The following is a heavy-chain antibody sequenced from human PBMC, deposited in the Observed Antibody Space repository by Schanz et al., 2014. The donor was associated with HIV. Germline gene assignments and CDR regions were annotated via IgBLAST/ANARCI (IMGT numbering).Heavy chain of an antibody. D-gene: IGHD3-10*01. V-gene: IGHV3-33*01. Sequence: VQLLESGGCVVRPGRSLRLSCAASGFTFSSFGMHWVRQAPGKGLEWVAVIWYDGSNKYYADSVKGRFTISRDNSKNTLYLQMNSLTAEDTAVYYCASDGSGSYLTLSLLYYGMDVWGQGTTVTVSS. J-gene: IGHJ6*02. CDR1: GFTFSSFG. CDR3: ASDGSGSYLTLSLLYYGMDV. CDR2: IWYDGSNK.